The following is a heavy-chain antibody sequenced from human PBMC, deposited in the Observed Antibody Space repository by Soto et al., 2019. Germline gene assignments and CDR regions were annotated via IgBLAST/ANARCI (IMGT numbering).Heavy chain of an antibody. CDR2: ISTYNGDT. CDR3: ARVGLAAYYYYGMYG. Sequence: ASVKVSCKASGYTFTSYYMHWVRQAPGQGLEWMGWISTYNGDTNYAQTFQGRVTMTTDTPTSTVHMEVRSLRSDDTAVYYCARVGLAAYYYYGMYGCGQGAAVTVSS. J-gene: IGHJ6*02. D-gene: IGHD5-12*01. CDR1: GYTFTSYY. V-gene: IGHV1-18*04.